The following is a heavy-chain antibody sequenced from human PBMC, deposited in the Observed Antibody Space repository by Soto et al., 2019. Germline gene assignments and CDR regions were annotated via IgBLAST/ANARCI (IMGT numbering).Heavy chain of an antibody. CDR2: IIPIFGTA. CDR1: GYTFTSYA. V-gene: IGHV1-69*13. J-gene: IGHJ6*02. D-gene: IGHD2-2*01. CDR3: ARDQGGDIVLVPAAERDYYYYGMDV. Sequence: ASVKVSCKASGYTFTSYAMHWVRQAPGQRLEWMGGIIPIFGTANYAQKFQGRVTITADESTSTAYMELSSLRSEDTAVYYCARDQGGDIVLVPAAERDYYYYGMDVWGQGTTVTVSS.